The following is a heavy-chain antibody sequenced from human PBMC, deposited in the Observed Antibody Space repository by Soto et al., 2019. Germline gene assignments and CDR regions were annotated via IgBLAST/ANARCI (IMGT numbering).Heavy chain of an antibody. J-gene: IGHJ4*02. CDR3: ARQVWDYYSSYFDY. CDR2: INAGNGNT. Sequence: ASVKVSCKASGYTFTSYAMHWVRQAPGQRLEWMGWINAGNGNTKYSQKFQGRVSITRDTSASTAYMELGSLREEDTAVYYCARQVWDYYSSYFDYWGQGTLVTVSS. D-gene: IGHD2-21*01. V-gene: IGHV1-3*01. CDR1: GYTFTSYA.